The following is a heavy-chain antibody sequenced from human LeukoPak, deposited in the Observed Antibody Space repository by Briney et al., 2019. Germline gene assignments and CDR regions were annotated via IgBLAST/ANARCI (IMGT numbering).Heavy chain of an antibody. J-gene: IGHJ4*02. CDR3: ARQTAMGRSGDY. V-gene: IGHV5-51*01. D-gene: IGHD5-18*01. CDR2: IDPSDSET. Sequence: GESLKISCKASGYSFTSYWIGWVRQMPGKGLEWMGIIDPSDSETRYTPSFQGQVTISVDKSLTTADLQWNSLKASDTAMYYCARQTAMGRSGDYWGQETLVTVSS. CDR1: GYSFTSYW.